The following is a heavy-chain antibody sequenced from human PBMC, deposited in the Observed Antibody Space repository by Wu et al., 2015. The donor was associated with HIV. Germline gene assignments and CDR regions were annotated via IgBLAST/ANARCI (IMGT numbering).Heavy chain of an antibody. V-gene: IGHV1-69*05. Sequence: QVQLVQSGAEVKKPGSSVKVSCKASGGTFSSYAISWVRQAPGQGLEWMGGIIPIFGTANYAQKFQGRVTITTDESTSTAYMELSSLRSEDTAVYYCARDRLGGGRVAYNEWLTVVDVVGAKGTT. CDR1: GGTFSSYA. CDR3: ARDRLGGGRVAYNEWLTVVDVV. D-gene: IGHD2-15*01. J-gene: IGHJ6*01. CDR2: IIPIFGTA.